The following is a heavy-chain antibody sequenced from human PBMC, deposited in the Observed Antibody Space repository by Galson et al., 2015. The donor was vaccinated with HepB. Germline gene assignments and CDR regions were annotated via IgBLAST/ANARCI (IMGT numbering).Heavy chain of an antibody. CDR1: GFIVSSNY. V-gene: IGHV3-21*01. CDR2: ISSDGTYI. CDR3: ARDGSGWSRDY. Sequence: SLRLSCAASGFIVSSNYMSWVRQAPGKGLEWVSSISSDGTYIYYADSVKGRFTVSRDNAKNSLYLQMNSLRAEDTAVYYCARDGSGWSRDYWGQGTLVTVSS. D-gene: IGHD6-19*01. J-gene: IGHJ4*02.